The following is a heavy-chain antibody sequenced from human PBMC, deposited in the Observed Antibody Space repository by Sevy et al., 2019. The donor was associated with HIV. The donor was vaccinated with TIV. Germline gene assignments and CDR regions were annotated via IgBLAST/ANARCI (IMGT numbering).Heavy chain of an antibody. D-gene: IGHD1-1*01. CDR3: ARDSTTRPRVLDY. CDR1: GGSISSYF. Sequence: SEILSLTCSVSGGSISSYFWTWVRQSPGKGLEWIGNIYLTGNTDYSPSLKSRVTLSLDTSKSQFSLTLKSVTAADTAIYFCARDSTTRPRVLDYWGQGTLVTVSS. V-gene: IGHV4-59*01. J-gene: IGHJ4*02. CDR2: IYLTGNT.